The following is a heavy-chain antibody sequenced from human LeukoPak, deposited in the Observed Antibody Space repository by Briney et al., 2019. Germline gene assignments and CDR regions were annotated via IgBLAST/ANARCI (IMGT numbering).Heavy chain of an antibody. CDR2: TRQDGSEK. V-gene: IGHV3-7*01. Sequence: SGGSLRLSCAASGFSFSSYWMSWVRQAPGKGLEWVANTRQDGSEKDYVDSVKGRFTISRDNAKNSVYLQMNSLRAEDTAVYYCARGFSGWSFDYWGHGTLVTVSS. CDR1: GFSFSSYW. J-gene: IGHJ4*01. D-gene: IGHD6-19*01. CDR3: ARGFSGWSFDY.